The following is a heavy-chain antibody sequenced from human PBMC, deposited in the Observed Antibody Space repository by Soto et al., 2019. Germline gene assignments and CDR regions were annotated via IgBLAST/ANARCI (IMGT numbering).Heavy chain of an antibody. Sequence: QVQLVQSGVEVKTPGASVKVSCKASGYTFTNYGISWVRQAPGQGLEWVGWISAHNGNTNYGEKVQGRVTMTTDTSTTTAYMELRSLRSADTAVYYCAREGLHPPWYFDLWGRGTLVTVSS. CDR1: GYTFTNYG. V-gene: IGHV1-18*01. J-gene: IGHJ2*01. D-gene: IGHD4-4*01. CDR2: ISAHNGNT. CDR3: AREGLHPPWYFDL.